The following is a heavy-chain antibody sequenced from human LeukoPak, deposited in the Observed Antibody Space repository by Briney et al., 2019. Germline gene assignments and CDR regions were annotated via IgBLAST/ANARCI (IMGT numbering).Heavy chain of an antibody. CDR2: ISAYNGNT. J-gene: IGHJ5*02. CDR3: ARFSLGAAAAGFDP. Sequence: ASVKGSCKASGYTFTNYAISWVRQAPGQGLEWMGWISAYNGNTNYAQKLQGRVTMTTDTSTSTAYMELRSLRSDDTAVYYCARFSLGAAAAGFDPWGQGTLVTVSS. V-gene: IGHV1-18*01. D-gene: IGHD6-13*01. CDR1: GYTFTNYA.